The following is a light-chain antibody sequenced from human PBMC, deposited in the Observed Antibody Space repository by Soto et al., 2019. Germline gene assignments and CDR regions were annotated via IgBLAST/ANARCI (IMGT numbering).Light chain of an antibody. CDR2: GVT. CDR3: SSFAGSNNFPYV. CDR1: HNDIVTYDY. V-gene: IGLV2-14*03. J-gene: IGLJ1*01. Sequence: QSVLTQPTSVSGSPGQSITISCTGNHNDIVTYDYVSWYQQHPGRAPRLLIHGVTTRPSGISDRFSASKSGLTASLTISGLQPEDEADYYCSSFAGSNNFPYVFGTGTKVTVL.